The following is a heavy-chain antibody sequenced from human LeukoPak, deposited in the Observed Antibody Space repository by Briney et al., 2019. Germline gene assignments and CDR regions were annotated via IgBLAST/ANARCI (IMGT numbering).Heavy chain of an antibody. J-gene: IGHJ4*02. CDR2: MNPNNGET. CDR3: ARGRGPRTNYYYFDY. Sequence: ASVKVSCKASGYTLTTNDINWLRQAAGHGLEWMGWMNPNNGETVYAQKFQGRVSMTMATSATAAYMELSGLKSEDTAVYFCARGRGPRTNYYYFDYWGPGTLVTVSP. V-gene: IGHV1-8*01. CDR1: GYTLTTND. D-gene: IGHD5-24*01.